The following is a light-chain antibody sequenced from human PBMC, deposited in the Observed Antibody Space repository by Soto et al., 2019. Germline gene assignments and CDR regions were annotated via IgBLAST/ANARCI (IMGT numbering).Light chain of an antibody. CDR2: DAS. Sequence: EIVLTQSPAILSLSRGETAILSCRASQSVNNSLAWYQQKPGQAPRLLVHDASNRATGIPTRFSGSGSGTDFTLTISNLEPEDVAVYYCQQHISWPFTFGGGTKVEIK. CDR3: QQHISWPFT. J-gene: IGKJ4*01. V-gene: IGKV3-11*01. CDR1: QSVNNS.